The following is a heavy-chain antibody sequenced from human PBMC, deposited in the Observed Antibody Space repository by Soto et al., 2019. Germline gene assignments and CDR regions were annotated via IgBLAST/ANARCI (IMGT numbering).Heavy chain of an antibody. CDR1: GYSFTSYW. Sequence: GESLKISCKCSGYSFTSYWISWVRQMPGKGLEWMGRIDPSDSYTNYSPSFQGHVTISADKSISTAYLQWSSLKASDTAMYYCAREGDIVVVPAAKEFDPWGQGTLVTVSS. D-gene: IGHD2-2*01. V-gene: IGHV5-10-1*01. CDR3: AREGDIVVVPAAKEFDP. CDR2: IDPSDSYT. J-gene: IGHJ5*02.